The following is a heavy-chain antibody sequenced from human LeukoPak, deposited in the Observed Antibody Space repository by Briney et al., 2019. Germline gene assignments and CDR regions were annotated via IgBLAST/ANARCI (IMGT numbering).Heavy chain of an antibody. J-gene: IGHJ4*02. D-gene: IGHD3-10*01. CDR3: ARAGYYYGFFDY. CDR2: IYYSGST. CDR1: GGSISSYY. Sequence: SETLSLTCTVSGGSISSYYWSWIRQPPGKGLEWIGYIYYSGSTNYNPSLKSRVTISVDTSKNQFSLKLSSVTAADTAVYYCARAGYYYGFFDYWGQGTLVTVSS. V-gene: IGHV4-59*08.